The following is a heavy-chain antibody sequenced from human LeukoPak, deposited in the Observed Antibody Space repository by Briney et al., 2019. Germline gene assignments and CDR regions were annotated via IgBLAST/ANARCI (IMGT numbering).Heavy chain of an antibody. J-gene: IGHJ2*01. CDR1: GGSFSGYY. CDR2: INHSGST. D-gene: IGHD3-3*01. V-gene: IGHV4-34*01. CDR3: ARVLYYDFWSGYLWYFDL. Sequence: SETLSLTCAVYGGSFSGYYWSWIRQPPGKGLEWIGEINHSGSTNYNPSLKSRVTISVDTSKNQFSLKLSSVTAADTAVYYCARVLYYDFWSGYLWYFDLWGRGTLVTVSS.